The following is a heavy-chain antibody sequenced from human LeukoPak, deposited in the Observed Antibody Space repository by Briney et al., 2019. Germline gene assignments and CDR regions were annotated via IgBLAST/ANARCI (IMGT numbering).Heavy chain of an antibody. CDR2: IKQDGSEK. J-gene: IGHJ4*02. CDR1: GFTFSSFW. D-gene: IGHD6-13*01. Sequence: GGSLRLSRAGSGFTFSSFWMTWVRQAPGKGLEWVANIKQDGSEKYYVDSVKGRFTISRDNARNSLYLQMNSLRAEDTAVYYCAREVVGDIAAAGDGFDYWGQGTLVTVSS. CDR3: AREVVGDIAAAGDGFDY. V-gene: IGHV3-7*01.